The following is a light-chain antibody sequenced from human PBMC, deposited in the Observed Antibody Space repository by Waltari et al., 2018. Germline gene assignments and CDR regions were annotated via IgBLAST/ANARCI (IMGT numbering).Light chain of an antibody. Sequence: DIQMTQSPPSLSASLGDRVTISCQASRDITDYLNWYHQKPGKAPSLLIYDTSNLESGVPSRFSGTGSGTHFTLTLSSLQPEDIGTYYCQQFDSLPFSFGPGTKVD. CDR1: RDITDY. J-gene: IGKJ3*01. CDR3: QQFDSLPFS. CDR2: DTS. V-gene: IGKV1-33*01.